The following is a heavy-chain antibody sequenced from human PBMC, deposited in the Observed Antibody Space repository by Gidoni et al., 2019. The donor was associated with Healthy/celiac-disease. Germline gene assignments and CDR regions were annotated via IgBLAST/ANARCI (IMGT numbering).Heavy chain of an antibody. CDR1: GYTFTSYA. J-gene: IGHJ4*02. V-gene: IGHV7-4-1*02. D-gene: IGHD6-13*01. Sequence: QVQLVQSGSELKKPGASVKVSCKASGYTFTSYAMNWVRQAPGQGLEWMGWINTNTGNPTYAQGFTGRFVFSLDTSVSTAYLQISSLKAEDTAVYYCAREVLPRLAAAGTSFDYWGQGTLVTVSS. CDR3: AREVLPRLAAAGTSFDY. CDR2: INTNTGNP.